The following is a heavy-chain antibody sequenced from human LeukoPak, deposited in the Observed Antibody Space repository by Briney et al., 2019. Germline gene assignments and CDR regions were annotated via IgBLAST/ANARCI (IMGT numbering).Heavy chain of an antibody. CDR3: TRDTLAFKLVSNWFDP. Sequence: GGSLRLSCAASGFTFSSHGMSWVRQAPGKGLEWVGFIRSKAYGGTTEYAASVKGRFTISRDDSKSIAYLQMSSLKTEDTAVYYCTRDTLAFKLVSNWFDPWGQGTLVTVSS. CDR2: IRSKAYGGTT. CDR1: GFTFSSHG. D-gene: IGHD3-3*02. V-gene: IGHV3-49*04. J-gene: IGHJ5*02.